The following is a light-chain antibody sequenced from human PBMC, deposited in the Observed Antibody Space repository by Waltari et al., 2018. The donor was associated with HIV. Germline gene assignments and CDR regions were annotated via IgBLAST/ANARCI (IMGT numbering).Light chain of an antibody. Sequence: QPTLTQPLSVYGSTGQQLHISCTESSSDTENYNYVSWYHQHPGKAPKLIIFYVTPRPWGIPDRFSGSKFGNTASLTISGLQPDDEADYFCCSYAGDDLFHVFGTGTAVTV. CDR1: SSDTENYNY. J-gene: IGLJ1*01. V-gene: IGLV2-11*01. CDR2: YVT. CDR3: CSYAGDDLFHV.